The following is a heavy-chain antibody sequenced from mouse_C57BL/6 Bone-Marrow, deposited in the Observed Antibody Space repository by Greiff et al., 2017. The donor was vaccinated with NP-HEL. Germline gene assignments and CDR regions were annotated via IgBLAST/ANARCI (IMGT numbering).Heavy chain of an antibody. CDR2: IYPGSGST. D-gene: IGHD2-12*01. Sequence: QVQLQQPGAELVKPGASVKMSCKASGYTFTSYWITWVKQRPGQGLEWIGDIYPGSGSTNYNEKFKSKATLTVDTSSSTAYIQLSSLTSEDSAVYYCAREDWPRRGGHYYAMDYWGQGTSVTVSS. V-gene: IGHV1-55*01. J-gene: IGHJ4*01. CDR3: AREDWPRRGGHYYAMDY. CDR1: GYTFTSYW.